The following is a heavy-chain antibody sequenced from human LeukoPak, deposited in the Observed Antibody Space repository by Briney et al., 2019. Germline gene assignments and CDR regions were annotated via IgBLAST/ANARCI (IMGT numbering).Heavy chain of an antibody. CDR2: IYPGDSDT. V-gene: IGHV5-51*01. Sequence: GESLKISCKCSGYSFTSYSIGWVRQMPGKGLEWMGIIYPGDSDTRYSPSFQGQVTISADKSISTAYLQWSSLKASDTAMYYCARLPETIAVAYYFHYWGQGTLVTVSS. D-gene: IGHD6-19*01. CDR1: GYSFTSYS. J-gene: IGHJ4*02. CDR3: ARLPETIAVAYYFHY.